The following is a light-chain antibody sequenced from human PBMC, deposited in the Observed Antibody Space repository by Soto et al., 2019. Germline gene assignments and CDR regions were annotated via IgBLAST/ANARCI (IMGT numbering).Light chain of an antibody. CDR1: SGHSSYA. J-gene: IGLJ2*01. CDR2: LNSDGSH. CDR3: QTWGTGGVV. Sequence: QSVLTQSPSASASLGASVKLTCTLSSGHSSYAIAWHQQQPAKGPRYLMKLNSDGSHSKGDGIPDRFSGSSSGAERYLTISSLQSEDEADYYCQTWGTGGVVFGGGTKLTVL. V-gene: IGLV4-69*01.